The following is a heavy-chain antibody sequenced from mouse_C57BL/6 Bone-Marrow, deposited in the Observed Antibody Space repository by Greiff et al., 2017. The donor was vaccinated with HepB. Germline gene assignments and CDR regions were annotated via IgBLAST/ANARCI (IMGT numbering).Heavy chain of an antibody. CDR1: GYAFTNYL. D-gene: IGHD1-1*01. CDR2: INPGSGGT. V-gene: IGHV1-54*01. Sequence: QVQLQQSGAELVRPGTSVKVSCKASGYAFTNYLIEWVKQRPGQGLEWIGVINPGSGGTNYNEKFKGKATLTADKSSSTAYMQLSSLTSEDSAVYFCARRDYYGSWYFDVWGTGTTVTVSS. CDR3: ARRDYYGSWYFDV. J-gene: IGHJ1*03.